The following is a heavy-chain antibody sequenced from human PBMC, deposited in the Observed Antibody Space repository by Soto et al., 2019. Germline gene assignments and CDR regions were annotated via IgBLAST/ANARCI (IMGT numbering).Heavy chain of an antibody. CDR3: ARDGPYYYGSGSYSNGMDV. J-gene: IGHJ6*02. CDR2: IWYDGSNK. V-gene: IGHV3-33*01. CDR1: GFTFSSYG. Sequence: QVQLVESGGGVVQPGRSLRLSCAASGFTFSSYGMHWVRQAPGKGLEWVAVIWYDGSNKYYADSVKGRFTISRDNSKNTLYLQMSSLRAEDTAVYYCARDGPYYYGSGSYSNGMDVWGQGTTVTVSS. D-gene: IGHD3-10*01.